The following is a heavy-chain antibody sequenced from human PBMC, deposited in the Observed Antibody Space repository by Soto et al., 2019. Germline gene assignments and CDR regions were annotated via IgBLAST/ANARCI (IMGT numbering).Heavy chain of an antibody. V-gene: IGHV4-39*01. CDR3: RVWDGDASFYYYYGMDV. CDR2: IYYSGST. J-gene: IGHJ6*02. CDR1: GGTISSSSYY. Sequence: SVTLSLTCTVSGGTISSSSYYWLWICHPPGKGLEWIGSIYYSGSTYYNPSLKSRVTISVDTSKNQFSLKLSSVTAADTAVYYCRVWDGDASFYYYYGMDVWGQGTTVT. D-gene: IGHD4-17*01.